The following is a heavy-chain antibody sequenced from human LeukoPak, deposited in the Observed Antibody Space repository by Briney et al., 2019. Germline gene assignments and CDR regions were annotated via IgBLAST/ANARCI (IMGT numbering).Heavy chain of an antibody. Sequence: SETLSLTCAVSGGSISSSNWWCGVRQPPGKGLEWIGEIYHSGSTNYNPSLKSRVTISVDKSKNQFSLKLSSVTAADTAVYYCASFSGLGAFDIWGQGTMVTVSS. CDR2: IYHSGST. D-gene: IGHD1-26*01. J-gene: IGHJ3*02. V-gene: IGHV4-4*02. CDR3: ASFSGLGAFDI. CDR1: GGSISSSNW.